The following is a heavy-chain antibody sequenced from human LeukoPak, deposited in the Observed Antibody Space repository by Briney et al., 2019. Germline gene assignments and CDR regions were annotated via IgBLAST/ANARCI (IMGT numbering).Heavy chain of an antibody. CDR1: GFTFSSYW. CDR3: ARGCPVVLAAQAIDP. J-gene: IGHJ5*02. D-gene: IGHD2-2*01. V-gene: IGHV3-7*03. CDR2: IKQDGSEK. Sequence: GGSLRLSCAASGFTFSSYWMSWVRQAPGKGLEWVANIKQDGSEKYYVDSVKGRFTISRDNAKNSLYLQMNSLRAEDTAVYYCARGCPVVLAAQAIDPWGQGTLATVSS.